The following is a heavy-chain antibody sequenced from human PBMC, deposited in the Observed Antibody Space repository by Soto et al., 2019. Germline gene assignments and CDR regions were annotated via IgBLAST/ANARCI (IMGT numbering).Heavy chain of an antibody. D-gene: IGHD5-18*01. CDR3: ARGRGYSYGLDP. CDR2: ISYSGTT. V-gene: IGHV4-30-4*01. J-gene: IGHJ5*02. Sequence: QVQLQESGPGLVKPSQTLSLTCTVSGDSISSNNNYWSWIRQPPGEGLEWIGFISYSGTTSYSPSPKSRVATSLDTSKNPFALSLSSVTAADTAVYYCARGRGYSYGLDPWGQGTLVTVSS. CDR1: GDSISSNNNY.